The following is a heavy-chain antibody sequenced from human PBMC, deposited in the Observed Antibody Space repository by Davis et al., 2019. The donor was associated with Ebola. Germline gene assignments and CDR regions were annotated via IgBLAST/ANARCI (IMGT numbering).Heavy chain of an antibody. CDR3: ARGLWEEFDQ. Sequence: GGSLRLSCVASGFILSNDAMSWVRQAPGKGLEWVSGLSGSGAMTYYADSVRGRFTISRDNSKNTLLLQMYGLRVEDTALYYCARGLWEEFDQWGQGTSVTVSS. CDR2: LSGSGAMT. D-gene: IGHD1-26*01. J-gene: IGHJ4*02. V-gene: IGHV3-23*01. CDR1: GFILSNDA.